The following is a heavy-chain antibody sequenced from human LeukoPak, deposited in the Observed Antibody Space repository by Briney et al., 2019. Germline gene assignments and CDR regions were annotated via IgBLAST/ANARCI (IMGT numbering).Heavy chain of an antibody. V-gene: IGHV3-23*01. J-gene: IGHJ6*03. CDR1: GFTFSSYG. Sequence: GGTLRLSCAASGFTFSSYGMSWVRQAPGKGLEWVSAISGSGGSTYYADSVKGRFTISRDNSKNTLYLQMNSLRAEDTAVYYCAKARVVVTAIYYYYYYMDVWGKGTTVTISS. CDR2: ISGSGGST. D-gene: IGHD2-21*02. CDR3: AKARVVVTAIYYYYYYMDV.